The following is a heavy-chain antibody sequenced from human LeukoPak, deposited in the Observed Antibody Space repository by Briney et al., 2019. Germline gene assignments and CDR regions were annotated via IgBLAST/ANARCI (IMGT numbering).Heavy chain of an antibody. Sequence: GGSLRLSCAVSGSTFSSYWIHWVREAPGKGLEWVSRIYSDGTTTSYADSVKGRFTISRDNAKNTLYLQMNSLRAEDTAVYYCAKENYGTTYYYYYGMDVWGQGTTVTVSS. CDR2: IYSDGTTT. V-gene: IGHV3-74*01. D-gene: IGHD3-10*01. CDR3: AKENYGTTYYYYYGMDV. CDR1: GSTFSSYW. J-gene: IGHJ6*02.